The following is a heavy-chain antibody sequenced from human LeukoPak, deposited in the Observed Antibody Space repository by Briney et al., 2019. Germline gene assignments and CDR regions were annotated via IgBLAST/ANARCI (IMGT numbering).Heavy chain of an antibody. D-gene: IGHD3-10*01. CDR3: AKGSFGELLYDY. J-gene: IGHJ4*02. V-gene: IGHV3-23*01. CDR1: GFTFSSYA. CDR2: ISGSGGST. Sequence: GGSLRLSCAASGFTFSSYAMSWVRQAPGKGLEWVSAISGSGGSTYYAGSVKGRFTISRDNSKNTLYLQMNSLRAEDTAVYYCAKGSFGELLYDYWGQGTLVTVSS.